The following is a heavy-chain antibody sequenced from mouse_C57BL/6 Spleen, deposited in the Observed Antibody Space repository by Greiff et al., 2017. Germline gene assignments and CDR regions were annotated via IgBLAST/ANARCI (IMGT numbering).Heavy chain of an antibody. V-gene: IGHV1-54*01. CDR3: ARDTTVGFDY. D-gene: IGHD1-1*01. Sequence: VQRVESGAELVRPGTSVKVSCKASGYAFTNYLIEWVKQRPGQGLEWIGVINPGSGGTNYNEKFKGKATLTADKSSSTAYMQLSSLTSEDSAVYFCARDTTVGFDYWGQGTTLTVSS. J-gene: IGHJ2*01. CDR1: GYAFTNYL. CDR2: INPGSGGT.